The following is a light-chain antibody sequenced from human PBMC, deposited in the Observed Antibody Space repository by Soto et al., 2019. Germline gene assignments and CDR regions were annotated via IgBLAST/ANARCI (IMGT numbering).Light chain of an antibody. J-gene: IGKJ1*01. CDR2: GAS. Sequence: EVVMTQSPATLSVSPGERVTLSCRASQSINAHLAWYQQKPGQAPRLLIHGASTRATGIPARFSGSGFGTEFILTISSLQSEDFAVYYCLQYNTWLWTFGQGTKVEIQ. CDR3: LQYNTWLWT. CDR1: QSINAH. V-gene: IGKV3-15*01.